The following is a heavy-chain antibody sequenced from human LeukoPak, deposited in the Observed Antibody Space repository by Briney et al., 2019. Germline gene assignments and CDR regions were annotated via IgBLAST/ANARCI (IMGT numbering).Heavy chain of an antibody. J-gene: IGHJ4*02. CDR1: GFTFSSYG. CDR3: ARAITMVRGPLEYYFDY. V-gene: IGHV3-30*19. Sequence: PGRSLRLSCAASGFTFSSYGMHWVRQAPGKGLEWVAVISYDGSNKYYADSVKGRFTISRDNSKNTLYLQMNSLRAEDTAVYYCARAITMVRGPLEYYFDYWGQGTLVTVSS. CDR2: ISYDGSNK. D-gene: IGHD3-10*01.